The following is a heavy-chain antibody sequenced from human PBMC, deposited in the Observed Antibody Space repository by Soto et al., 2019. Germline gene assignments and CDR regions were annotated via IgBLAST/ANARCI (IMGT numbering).Heavy chain of an antibody. CDR2: ISGSGGST. J-gene: IGHJ4*02. CDR3: AKDLIVGSSGWYPADY. CDR1: GFTFSSYA. Sequence: EVQLLESGGGLVQPGGSLRLSCAASGFTFSSYAMSWVRQAPGKGLEWVSAISGSGGSTYYADSVKGRFTISRDNSKNTLYLQMNSLRAEDTAVYYCAKDLIVGSSGWYPADYWGQGTLVTVSS. D-gene: IGHD6-19*01. V-gene: IGHV3-23*01.